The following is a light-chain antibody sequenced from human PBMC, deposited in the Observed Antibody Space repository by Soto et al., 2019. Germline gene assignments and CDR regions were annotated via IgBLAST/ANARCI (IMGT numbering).Light chain of an antibody. CDR3: SSYTGSTPYV. J-gene: IGLJ1*01. Sequence: QSVLTQPASVSGSPGQSITISCPGTSSDVGGFNSVSWYQQYPGKAPKLMIYDVRNRPSGVSNRFSGSKSGNTASLTISGLQAEDEADYYCSSYTGSTPYVFGTGTKVTVL. CDR2: DVR. CDR1: SSDVGGFNS. V-gene: IGLV2-14*01.